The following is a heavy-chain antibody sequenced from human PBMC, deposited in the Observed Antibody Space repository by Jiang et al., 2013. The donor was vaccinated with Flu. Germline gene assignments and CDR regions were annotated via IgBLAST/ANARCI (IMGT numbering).Heavy chain of an antibody. D-gene: IGHD6-19*01. CDR3: ARQEWLVPRAGFDP. V-gene: IGHV4-59*08. J-gene: IGHJ5*02. Sequence: LLKPSETLSLTCTVSGGSISSYYWSWIRQPPGKGLEWIGYIYYSGSTNYNPSLKSRVTISVDTSKNQFSLKLSSVTAADTAVYYCARQEWLVPRAGFDPWGQGTLVTVSS. CDR1: GGSISSYY. CDR2: IYYSGST.